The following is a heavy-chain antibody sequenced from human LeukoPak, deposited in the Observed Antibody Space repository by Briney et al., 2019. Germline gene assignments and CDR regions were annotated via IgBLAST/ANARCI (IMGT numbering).Heavy chain of an antibody. CDR2: MNIDGSEK. CDR1: GFTFSNYW. J-gene: IGHJ4*02. D-gene: IGHD3-22*01. Sequence: GGSLRLSCAASGFTFSNYWMGWVRQAPGKRPEWVANMNIDGSEKYYADSVKGRFSISRDNARNSVYLQMASLRAEDTAVYYCAKDQGSSGLFDYWGQGTLVTVSS. CDR3: AKDQGSSGLFDY. V-gene: IGHV3-7*03.